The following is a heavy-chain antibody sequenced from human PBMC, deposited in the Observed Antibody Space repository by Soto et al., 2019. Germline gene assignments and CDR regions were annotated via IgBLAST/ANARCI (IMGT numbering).Heavy chain of an antibody. V-gene: IGHV3-53*01. D-gene: IGHD6-6*01. CDR2: IYSGGST. Sequence: EVQLVESGGGLIQPGGSLRLSCAASGFTVSSNYMSWVRQAPGKGLEWVSVIYSGGSTYYADSVKGRFTISRDNSKNTLDLQMNSLRAEDTAVYYCARALAYSSSWPGLGAFDIWGQGTMVTVSS. J-gene: IGHJ3*02. CDR3: ARALAYSSSWPGLGAFDI. CDR1: GFTVSSNY.